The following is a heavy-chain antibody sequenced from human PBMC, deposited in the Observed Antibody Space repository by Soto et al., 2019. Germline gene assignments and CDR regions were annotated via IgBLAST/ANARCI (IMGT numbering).Heavy chain of an antibody. CDR1: GVNFDNYG. D-gene: IGHD1-7*01. J-gene: IGHJ4*02. CDR3: AKDRVGGTFYTPLGF. V-gene: IGHV3-30*18. Sequence: QVQLVESGGGVVQPGGSLRLSCPASGVNFDNYGMHWVRQAPGKGLEWVAVITYDGSFQYYADSVKGRFTISRDNSKNTLFLHLITLKPEDTAVYHCAKDRVGGTFYTPLGFWGQGTLVTVSS. CDR2: ITYDGSFQ.